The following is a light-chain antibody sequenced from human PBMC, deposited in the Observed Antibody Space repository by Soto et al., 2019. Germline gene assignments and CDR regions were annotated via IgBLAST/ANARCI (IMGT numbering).Light chain of an antibody. CDR2: DVS. V-gene: IGLV2-14*01. CDR3: SSYTSSSTDVV. Sequence: QSVLTQPASVSGSPGQSITISCTGTSSDVGGYNYVSWYQQHPGKAPKLMIYDVSNRPSGVSNRFSGSKSGNTACLTISGLQAEDEADYYCSSYTSSSTDVVFGGGTKVTVL. CDR1: SSDVGGYNY. J-gene: IGLJ2*01.